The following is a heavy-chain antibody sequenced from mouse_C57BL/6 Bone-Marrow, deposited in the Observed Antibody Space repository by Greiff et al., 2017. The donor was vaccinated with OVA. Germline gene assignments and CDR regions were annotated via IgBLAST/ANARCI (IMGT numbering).Heavy chain of an antibody. CDR1: GFNIKDYY. D-gene: IGHD1-1*01. CDR2: IDPEDGET. J-gene: IGHJ1*03. V-gene: IGHV14-2*01. Sequence: EVKLQESGAELVKPGASVKLSCTASGFNIKDYYMHWVKQRTEQGLEWIGRIDPEDGETKYAPKFQGKATITADTSSNTAYLQLSSLTSEDTAVYYCARGGSRPYWYFDVWGTGTTVTVSS. CDR3: ARGGSRPYWYFDV.